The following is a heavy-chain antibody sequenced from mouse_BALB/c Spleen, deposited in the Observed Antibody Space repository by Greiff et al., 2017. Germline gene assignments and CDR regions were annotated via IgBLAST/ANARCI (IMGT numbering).Heavy chain of an antibody. V-gene: IGHV1-14*01. J-gene: IGHJ1*01. D-gene: IGHD2-10*02. CDR2: INPYNDGT. CDR3: AREYGNAYWYFDV. Sequence: EVQLQQSGPELVKPGASVKMSCKASGYTFTSYVMHWVKQKPGQGLEWIGYINPYNDGTKYNEKFKGKATLTSDKSSSTAYMELSSLTSEDSAVYYCAREYGNAYWYFDVWGAGTTVTVSS. CDR1: GYTFTSYV.